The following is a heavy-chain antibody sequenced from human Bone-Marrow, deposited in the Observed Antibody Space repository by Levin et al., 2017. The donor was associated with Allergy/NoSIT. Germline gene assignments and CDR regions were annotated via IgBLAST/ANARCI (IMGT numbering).Heavy chain of an antibody. CDR3: ARPRVTGGFAGYYYYAMDV. J-gene: IGHJ6*02. CDR1: GFDLRDYG. D-gene: IGHD2-8*02. V-gene: IGHV3-30*13. Sequence: SCAASGFDLRDYGMHWVRHAPGKGLEWVAVISWDANNNYSSDSVKGRFAVSRDNSRNRVYLHMSSLRREDTAVYYCARPRVTGGFAGYYYYAMDVWGQGTTVTVSS. CDR2: ISWDANNN.